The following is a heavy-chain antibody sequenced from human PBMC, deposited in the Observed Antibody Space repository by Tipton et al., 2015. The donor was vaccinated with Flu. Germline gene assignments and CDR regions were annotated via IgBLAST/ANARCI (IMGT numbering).Heavy chain of an antibody. CDR2: ISSSGSTI. V-gene: IGHV3-48*03. D-gene: IGHD2-15*01. CDR1: GFTFSSYE. CDR3: ARRTRGTAVY. J-gene: IGHJ4*02. Sequence: SLRLSCAASGFTFSSYEMNWVRQAPGKGLEWVSYISSSGSTIYYADSVKCRFAFSRDNAKNSLYLQMNSLRAEDTAVYYCARRTRGTAVYWGQGTVVTVSS.